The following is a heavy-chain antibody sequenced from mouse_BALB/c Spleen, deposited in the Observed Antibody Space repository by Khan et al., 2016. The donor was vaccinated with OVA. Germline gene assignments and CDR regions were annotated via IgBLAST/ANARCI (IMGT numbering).Heavy chain of an antibody. CDR1: GYTFTTAG. Sequence: QIQLVQSGPELKKPGETVRISCKASGYTFTTAGIQWVQKMPGKGLKWIGWINTHSGVPKYAEDFKGRFAFSLEISVNTAYLQITNLKNEDTATNFGAGGGAAYYRNDGGAMEYWGQGTSVTVSS. D-gene: IGHD2-14*01. CDR2: INTHSGVP. J-gene: IGHJ4*01. CDR3: AGGGAAYYRNDGGAMEY. V-gene: IGHV9-4*02.